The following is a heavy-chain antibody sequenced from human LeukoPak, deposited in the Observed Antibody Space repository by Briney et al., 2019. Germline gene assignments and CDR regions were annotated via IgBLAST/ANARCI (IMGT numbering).Heavy chain of an antibody. Sequence: GGSLRLSCAASGFTFDDYAMHWVRQAPGKGLEWVSGISWNSGSIGYADSVKGRFTISRDNAKNSLYLQMNSLRAEDTAVYYCAKGPFDYWGQGTLVTVSS. J-gene: IGHJ4*02. CDR1: GFTFDDYA. V-gene: IGHV3-9*01. CDR2: ISWNSGSI. CDR3: AKGPFDY.